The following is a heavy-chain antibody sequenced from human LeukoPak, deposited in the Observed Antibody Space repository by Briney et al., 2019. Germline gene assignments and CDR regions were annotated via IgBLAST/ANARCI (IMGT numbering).Heavy chain of an antibody. CDR2: IYYSGTT. D-gene: IGHD3-10*01. J-gene: IGHJ4*02. CDR3: ASENYGSGSLNY. V-gene: IGHV4-59*08. CDR1: GDSISGYY. Sequence: SQTLSLTCTFSGDSISGYYWTWIRQPPGKGLEWIGYIYYSGTTNYNPALESRVTISTDTSRNQFSLRLSSVTAADTAVYHCASENYGSGSLNYWGQGTLVTVSS.